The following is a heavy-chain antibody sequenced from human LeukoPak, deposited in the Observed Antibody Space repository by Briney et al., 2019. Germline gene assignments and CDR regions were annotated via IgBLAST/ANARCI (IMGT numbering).Heavy chain of an antibody. CDR1: GGTFSSYA. D-gene: IGHD1-26*01. Sequence: GASVKISCKASGGTFSSYAISWVRQAPGQGLEWMGRIIPIVGIANYAQKFQGRVTITADKSTSTAYMELSSLRSEDTAVYYCATDPYSGSKLFDYWGQGTLVTVSS. J-gene: IGHJ4*02. V-gene: IGHV1-69*04. CDR2: IIPIVGIA. CDR3: ATDPYSGSKLFDY.